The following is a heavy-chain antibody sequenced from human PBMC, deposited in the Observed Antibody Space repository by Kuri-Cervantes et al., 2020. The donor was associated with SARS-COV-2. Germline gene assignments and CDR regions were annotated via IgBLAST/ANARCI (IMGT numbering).Heavy chain of an antibody. D-gene: IGHD2-21*02. Sequence: GGSLRLSCVASGFTFSNYGIHWFRQTPGMGLEWVAIIRSGAGKRDYVDSVQGRFTISRDNSKNTVYLQMNSLRIEDTAMYYCAKDGSLGGDRDYWGQGTPVTVSS. J-gene: IGHJ4*02. CDR2: IRSGAGKR. CDR1: GFTFSNYG. V-gene: IGHV3-30*02. CDR3: AKDGSLGGDRDY.